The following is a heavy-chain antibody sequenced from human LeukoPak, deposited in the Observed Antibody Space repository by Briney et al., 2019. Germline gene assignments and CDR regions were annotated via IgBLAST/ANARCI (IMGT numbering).Heavy chain of an antibody. CDR3: ARVGRFPECNYYYMDV. CDR2: IYTSDST. CDR1: GGSISSYY. Sequence: SETLSLTCTVSGGSISSYYWTWIRQPPGKGLEWIGTIYTSDSTNYNPSLKSRLTISVDTSSNQFSLKLTSVTAADTAVYYCARVGRFPECNYYYMDVWGKGTTVTVSS. J-gene: IGHJ6*03. V-gene: IGHV4-4*09.